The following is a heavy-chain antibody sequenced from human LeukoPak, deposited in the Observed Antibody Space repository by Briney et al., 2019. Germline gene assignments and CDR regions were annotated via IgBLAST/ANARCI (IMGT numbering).Heavy chain of an antibody. J-gene: IGHJ3*01. CDR3: ARKPDGFDV. V-gene: IGHV3-7*01. CDR2: INQDGSET. CDR1: GFTFSSYA. Sequence: PGGSLRLSCAASGFTFSSYAMSWVRQAPGKGLECVANINQDGSETQYVDSVKGRFTISRDNAENSLHLQVSSLRGEDSGIYYCARKPDGFDVWGQGTMVTVSS.